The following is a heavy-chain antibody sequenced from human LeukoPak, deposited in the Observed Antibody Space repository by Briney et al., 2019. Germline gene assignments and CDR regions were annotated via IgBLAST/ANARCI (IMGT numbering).Heavy chain of an antibody. J-gene: IGHJ4*02. CDR2: ISGSGGST. D-gene: IGHD3-3*01. Sequence: PGGSLRLSCAASGFTFSSYAMSWVRQAPGKGLEWVSAISGSGGSTYYADSVKGRFTISRDNSKNTLYLQMNSLRAEDTAVYYCPKIQGLRFLEWPHYFDYWGQGTLVTVSS. CDR1: GFTFSSYA. V-gene: IGHV3-23*01. CDR3: PKIQGLRFLEWPHYFDY.